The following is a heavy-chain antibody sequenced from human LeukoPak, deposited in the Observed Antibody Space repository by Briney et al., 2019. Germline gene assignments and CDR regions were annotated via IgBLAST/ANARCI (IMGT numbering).Heavy chain of an antibody. CDR2: IYYSGST. Sequence: SETLSLTCAVSGGSISSSSYYWGWIRQPPGKGLEWIGSIYYSGSTYYNPSLKSRVTISVDTSKNQFSLKLSSVTAADTAVYYCARDRQRDWVYYYYYMDVWGKGTTVTVSS. J-gene: IGHJ6*03. D-gene: IGHD6-25*01. CDR1: GGSISSSSYY. CDR3: ARDRQRDWVYYYYYMDV. V-gene: IGHV4-39*07.